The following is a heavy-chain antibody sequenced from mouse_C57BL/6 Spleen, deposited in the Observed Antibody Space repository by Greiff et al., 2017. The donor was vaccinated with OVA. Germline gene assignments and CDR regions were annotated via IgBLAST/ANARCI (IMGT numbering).Heavy chain of an antibody. CDR1: GYSFTGYY. CDR2: INPSTGGT. D-gene: IGHD1-1*01. J-gene: IGHJ1*03. V-gene: IGHV1-42*01. Sequence: DVQLVESGPELVKPGASVKISCKASGYSFTGYYMNWVKQSPEKSLEWIGEINPSTGGTTYNQKFKSKATLTVDKSSSTAYMQLKSLTSEDSAVYYCARFPYYCSSYGYFDVWGTGTTVTFSS. CDR3: ARFPYYCSSYGYFDV.